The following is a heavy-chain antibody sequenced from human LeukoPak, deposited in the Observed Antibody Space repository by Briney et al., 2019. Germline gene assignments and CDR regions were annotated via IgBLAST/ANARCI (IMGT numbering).Heavy chain of an antibody. Sequence: SQTLSLTCAVYGGSFSGYYWSSIRHPPGKGLEWIGEINHSGSTNYNPSLKSRVTISVATSKNQFSLKLSSVTAADTAVYYCASTERCSTTCPLDYWGQGTLVNVSS. J-gene: IGHJ4*02. V-gene: IGHV4-34*01. CDR2: INHSGST. CDR3: ASTERCSTTCPLDY. D-gene: IGHD2-2*01. CDR1: GGSFSGYY.